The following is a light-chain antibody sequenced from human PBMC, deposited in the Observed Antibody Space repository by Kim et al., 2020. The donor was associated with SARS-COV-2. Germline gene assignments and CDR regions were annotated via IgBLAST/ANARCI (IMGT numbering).Light chain of an antibody. V-gene: IGLV6-57*04. CDR3: QSYNRSNVI. Sequence: NFMLTQPHSVSESPGKTVTISCTRSSGSIDDNYVQWYQQRPDGVPTTVIYEDDQSPSGVSDRFSGSIDNSSNSASLTISGLKTEDEADYYCQSYNRSNVIFGGGTQLTVL. CDR2: EDD. J-gene: IGLJ2*01. CDR1: SGSIDDNY.